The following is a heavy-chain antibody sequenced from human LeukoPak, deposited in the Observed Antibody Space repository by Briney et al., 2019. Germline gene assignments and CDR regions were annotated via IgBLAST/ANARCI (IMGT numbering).Heavy chain of an antibody. V-gene: IGHV4-59*01. CDR1: GGSISSYY. D-gene: IGHD5-24*01. J-gene: IGHJ5*02. Sequence: SETLSLTCTVSGGSISSYYWSWIRQPPGKGLEWIGYIYYSGSTNYNPSLKSRVTISVDTSKNQFSLKLSSVTAADTAVYYCARGEMATISIGTQNWFDPWGQGTLVTVSS. CDR2: IYYSGST. CDR3: ARGEMATISIGTQNWFDP.